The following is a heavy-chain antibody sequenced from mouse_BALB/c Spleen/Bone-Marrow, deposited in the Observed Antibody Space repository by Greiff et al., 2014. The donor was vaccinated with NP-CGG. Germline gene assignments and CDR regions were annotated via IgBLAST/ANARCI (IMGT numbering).Heavy chain of an antibody. J-gene: IGHJ1*01. CDR1: GYSFTGYN. V-gene: IGHV1-39*01. CDR2: IDPYYGGT. CDR3: ATYGYSYWYFDV. D-gene: IGHD1-1*01. Sequence: EVKLVESGPELEKPGASVKISCKASGYSFTGYNMNWVKQSNGKSLEWIGNIDPYYGGTSYNQKFKGKATLTVDKSSSTVYMQLKSLTSEDSAVYYCATYGYSYWYFDVWGAGTTVTVSS.